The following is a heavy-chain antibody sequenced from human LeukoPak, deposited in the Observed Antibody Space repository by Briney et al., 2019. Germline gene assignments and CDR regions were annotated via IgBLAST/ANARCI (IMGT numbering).Heavy chain of an antibody. Sequence: GGSLRLSCAASGFTFSGSAMHWVRQASGKGLEWVGRIRSKANSYATAYATSVKGRFTFSRDDSKNTAYLQMNSLKTEDTAVYYCTGGNLGYYGMDIWGQGTTVTVSS. CDR1: GFTFSGSA. V-gene: IGHV3-73*01. D-gene: IGHD4-23*01. CDR2: IRSKANSYAT. CDR3: TGGNLGYYGMDI. J-gene: IGHJ6*02.